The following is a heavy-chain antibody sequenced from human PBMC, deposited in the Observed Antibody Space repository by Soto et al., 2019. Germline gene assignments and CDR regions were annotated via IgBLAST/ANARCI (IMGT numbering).Heavy chain of an antibody. CDR2: ISWDHDK. CDR3: AHIAPGPLSFAY. J-gene: IGHJ4*02. Sequence: QVTLKESGPTVMKPTQTLTLTCTFSGFSLTTRGVGVAWIRQPPGQALEWLAVISWDHDKRYSPSLTDRLTITKDNSNNQVVLTRTHMDPVDTATYYGAHIAPGPLSFAYWGPGTPVTVSS. CDR1: GFSLTTRGVG. V-gene: IGHV2-5*02.